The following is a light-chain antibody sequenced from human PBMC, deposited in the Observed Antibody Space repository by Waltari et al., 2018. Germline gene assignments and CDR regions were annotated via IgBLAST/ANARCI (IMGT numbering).Light chain of an antibody. V-gene: IGLV1-44*01. CDR1: TSNVGSNT. Sequence: QSVLTQPPSASGTPGQRVTISCSGSTSNVGSNTVHWYHHLPGPAPKLLIYSNNQRPSGVPDRFPGSKSGTSASLAISGLQSEDEAEYYCSAWDDSLNAYVFGSGTKVTVL. J-gene: IGLJ1*01. CDR2: SNN. CDR3: SAWDDSLNAYV.